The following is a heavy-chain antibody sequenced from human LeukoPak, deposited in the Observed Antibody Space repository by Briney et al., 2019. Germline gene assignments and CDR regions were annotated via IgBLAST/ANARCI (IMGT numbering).Heavy chain of an antibody. CDR2: NAYDGSRA. CDR3: TRYNNDPFDC. D-gene: IGHD1-14*01. CDR1: GFTFGGYG. Sequence: GGSLRLSCAGSGFTFGGYGMHWFRQTPGKGLEWVAVNAYDGSRAFYADSVKGRFTISRDNSKNTISVQMDDLRAEDTAVYYCTRYNNDPFDCWGQGTLVTVSS. J-gene: IGHJ4*02. V-gene: IGHV3-33*01.